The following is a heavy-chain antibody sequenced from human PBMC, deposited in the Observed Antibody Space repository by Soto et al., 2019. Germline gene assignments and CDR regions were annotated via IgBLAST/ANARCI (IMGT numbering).Heavy chain of an antibody. Sequence: ASETLSLTCTVSGGSISSYYWSWIRQPPGKGLEWIGYIYYSGSTNYNPSLKSRVTISVDTSKNQFSLKLSSVTAADTAVYYCARVVTGYYFDYWGQGTLVTVSS. CDR3: ARVVTGYYFDY. V-gene: IGHV4-59*01. D-gene: IGHD6-6*01. J-gene: IGHJ4*02. CDR2: IYYSGST. CDR1: GGSISSYY.